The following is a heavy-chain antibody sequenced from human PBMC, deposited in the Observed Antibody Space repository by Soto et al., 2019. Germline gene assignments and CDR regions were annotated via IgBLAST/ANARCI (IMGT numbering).Heavy chain of an antibody. Sequence: SLRLSCAASGFTFSSYAMSWVRQAPGKGLEWVSAISGSGGSTYYADSVKGRFTISRDNSKNTLYLQMNSLRAEDTAVYYCAKDRYYDSSGYYSDAFDIWGQGTMVTVSS. CDR1: GFTFSSYA. CDR3: AKDRYYDSSGYYSDAFDI. D-gene: IGHD3-22*01. CDR2: ISGSGGST. J-gene: IGHJ3*02. V-gene: IGHV3-23*01.